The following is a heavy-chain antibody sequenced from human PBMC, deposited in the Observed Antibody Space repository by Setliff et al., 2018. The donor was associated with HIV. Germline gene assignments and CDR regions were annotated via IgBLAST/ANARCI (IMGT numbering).Heavy chain of an antibody. D-gene: IGHD3-22*01. V-gene: IGHV1-69*10. J-gene: IGHJ4*02. CDR1: GGTFSSYA. CDR3: ATTKGLSSGYDY. Sequence: GASVKVSCKAYGGTFSSYAITWVRQAPGQGLECMGGIIPMLGITNYAQRFQGRLTITADEYTGTAYMELSSLRSEDTAVYYCATTKGLSSGYDYWGQGTLVTVSS. CDR2: IIPMLGIT.